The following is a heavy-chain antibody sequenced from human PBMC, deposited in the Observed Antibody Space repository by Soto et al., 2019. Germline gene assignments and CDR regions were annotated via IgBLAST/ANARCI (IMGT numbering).Heavy chain of an antibody. Sequence: ASVKVSCKASGYTFTSYGISWVRQAPGQGLEWMGWISAYNGNTNYAQKLQGRVTMTTDTSTSTAYMELRSLSAEDTALYYCARMSGYDPPLFDYWGQGTLVTVSS. V-gene: IGHV1-18*01. CDR2: ISAYNGNT. J-gene: IGHJ4*02. CDR3: ARMSGYDPPLFDY. CDR1: GYTFTSYG. D-gene: IGHD5-12*01.